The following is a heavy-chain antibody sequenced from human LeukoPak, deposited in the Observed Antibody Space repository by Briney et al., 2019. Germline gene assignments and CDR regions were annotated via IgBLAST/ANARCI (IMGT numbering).Heavy chain of an antibody. CDR1: GGSISSYY. D-gene: IGHD2-21*01. J-gene: IGHJ6*03. CDR3: ARDYCGGDCYYYYYYYMDV. V-gene: IGHV4-4*07. CDR2: IYTSGST. Sequence: SETLSLTXTVSGGSISSYYWSWIRQPAGKGLEWIGRIYTSGSTNYNPSLKSRVTMSVDTSKNQFSLKLSSVTAADTAVYYCARDYCGGDCYYYYYYYMDVWGKGTTVTVSS.